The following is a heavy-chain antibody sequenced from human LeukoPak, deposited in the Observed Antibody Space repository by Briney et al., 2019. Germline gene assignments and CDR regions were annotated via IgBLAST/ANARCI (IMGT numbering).Heavy chain of an antibody. CDR3: AKGYNWNHI. J-gene: IGHJ3*02. CDR1: GGSFSGYY. D-gene: IGHD1-20*01. CDR2: ISHNGST. V-gene: IGHV4-34*01. Sequence: SETLSLTCAVYGGSFSGYYWSWIRQPPGKGLEWIGEISHNGSTEYNPSLKSRVTISVDGSKNQFSLKIISVTAADTAVYYCAKGYNWNHIWGQGTMVTVSS.